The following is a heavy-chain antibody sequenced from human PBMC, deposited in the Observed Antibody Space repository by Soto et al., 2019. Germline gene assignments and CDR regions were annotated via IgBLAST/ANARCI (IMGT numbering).Heavy chain of an antibody. CDR2: ISAGSEGA. V-gene: IGHV3-23*01. CDR3: ARDLWWYLH. J-gene: IGHJ4*02. Sequence: EVQLLESGGGLVQPGGALRLSCAASGFTFSSHAMRWVRQAPGKGLEWISSISAGSEGAYYAASVKGRFTISRDNSNNTLYLQMNSLRAEDTAVYYCARDLWWYLHWGQGTLVTVSS. D-gene: IGHD2-15*01. CDR1: GFTFSSHA.